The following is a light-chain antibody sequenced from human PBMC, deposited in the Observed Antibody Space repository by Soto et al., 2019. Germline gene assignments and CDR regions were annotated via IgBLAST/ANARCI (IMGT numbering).Light chain of an antibody. V-gene: IGKV1-5*03. CDR2: RAS. Sequence: DIQLTQSPSSLSSSVGDRVTITCRASQSVDTWLAWYQQKPGKAPNLLISRASTLKSGVPSRFSGSGSGTEFTLTINRLHPDDFATYYCQQYSHSSRTFGQGTKVEI. CDR3: QQYSHSSRT. J-gene: IGKJ1*01. CDR1: QSVDTW.